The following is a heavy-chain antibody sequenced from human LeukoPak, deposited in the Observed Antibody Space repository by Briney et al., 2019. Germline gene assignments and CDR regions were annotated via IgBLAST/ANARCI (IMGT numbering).Heavy chain of an antibody. V-gene: IGHV5-10-1*01. J-gene: IGHJ6*02. CDR2: IDPSDSYI. Sequence: GESLKISCKGSGYSFTNYWISWVRQMPGNGLEWMGRIDPSDSYINYSPSFQGHVTISADKSISTAYLQWSSLKASDTAMYYCARDRVTTSLYYYYGLDVWGQGTTVTVSS. D-gene: IGHD5-12*01. CDR3: ARDRVTTSLYYYYGLDV. CDR1: GYSFTNYW.